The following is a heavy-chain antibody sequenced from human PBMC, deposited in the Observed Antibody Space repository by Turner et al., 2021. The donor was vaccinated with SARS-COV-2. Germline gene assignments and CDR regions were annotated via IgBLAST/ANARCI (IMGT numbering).Heavy chain of an antibody. D-gene: IGHD3-22*01. CDR2: IWYDGSNK. CDR3: AREGGYRDYYDSSGYNGMDV. Sequence: VQLVESGGGVVQPGRSLRLSRAASGFPFSSHGMHWVRQAAGKGLEWVAVIWYDGSNKYYADSVKGRFTISRDNSKNTLYLQMSSLRAEDTAVYYCAREGGYRDYYDSSGYNGMDVWGQGTTVTVSS. V-gene: IGHV3-33*01. J-gene: IGHJ6*02. CDR1: GFPFSSHG.